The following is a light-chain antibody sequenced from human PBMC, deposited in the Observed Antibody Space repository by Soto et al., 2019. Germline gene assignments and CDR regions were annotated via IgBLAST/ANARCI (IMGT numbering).Light chain of an antibody. CDR1: QNISRS. J-gene: IGKJ3*01. CDR2: GTS. CDR3: QQRSNWPLT. Sequence: EIVMTQSPVTLSVSPGERATLSCRASQNISRSLAWYQQKPGQGPSLLIYGTSNRATGIPARFSGSGSGTDFTLTISSLEPEDFAVYYCQQRSNWPLTFGPGTKVDIK. V-gene: IGKV3-11*01.